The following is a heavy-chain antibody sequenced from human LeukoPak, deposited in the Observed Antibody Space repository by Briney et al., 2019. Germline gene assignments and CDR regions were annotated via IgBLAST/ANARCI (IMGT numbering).Heavy chain of an antibody. J-gene: IGHJ5*02. Sequence: SETLSLTCTVSGVSFNAYYWSWIRQSPGKGLEWNGEVSPGGYIKYNPSLKSRVTISVDTSESQLSLRLSSVTAADTAMYYCARIRCGHTGDICYNHWAQGTLVTVSS. V-gene: IGHV4-34*01. CDR1: GVSFNAYY. CDR3: ARIRCGHTGDICYNH. D-gene: IGHD2-8*02. CDR2: VSPGGYI.